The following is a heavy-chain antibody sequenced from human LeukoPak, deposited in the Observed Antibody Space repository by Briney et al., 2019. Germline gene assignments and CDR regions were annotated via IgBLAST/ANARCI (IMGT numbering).Heavy chain of an antibody. V-gene: IGHV4-39*07. CDR2: IYYSGST. Sequence: SETLSLTCTVSGGSISSSPYYWGWIRQPPGKGLEWIGSIYYSGSTYYNPSLKSRVTISVDTSKNQFSLKLSSVTAADTAVYYCARAGFTGDLDYWGQGTLVTVSS. CDR1: GGSISSSPYY. J-gene: IGHJ4*02. D-gene: IGHD3-16*01. CDR3: ARAGFTGDLDY.